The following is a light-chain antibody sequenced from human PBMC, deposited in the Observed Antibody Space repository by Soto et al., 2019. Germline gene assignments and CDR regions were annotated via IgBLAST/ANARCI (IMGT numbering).Light chain of an antibody. J-gene: IGKJ5*01. V-gene: IGKV3-20*01. CDR1: QSVSSGY. CDR2: GAS. CDR3: QQSYSTPPIT. Sequence: EIVLTQSPGTLSLSPGERATLSCRASQSVSSGYLAWYQQKPGQAPRLLIYGASSRATGIPDRFSGSGSGTDFTLTISSLQPEDFATYYCQQSYSTPPITFGQGTRLEIK.